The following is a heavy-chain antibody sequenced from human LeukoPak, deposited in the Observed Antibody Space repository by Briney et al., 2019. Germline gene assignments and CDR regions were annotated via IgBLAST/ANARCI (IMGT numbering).Heavy chain of an antibody. CDR2: ISSSISYI. CDR3: ARDHTASYYSDRSPPR. CDR1: GFTFSSYS. V-gene: IGHV3-21*01. J-gene: IGHJ4*02. D-gene: IGHD3-22*01. Sequence: PGGSLRLSCAASGFTFSSYSMNWVRQAPGKGLEWVSSISSSISYIYHADSVKGRFTISRDNAKNSLYLQMNSLRAEDTAVYYCARDHTASYYSDRSPPRWGQGTLVTVSS.